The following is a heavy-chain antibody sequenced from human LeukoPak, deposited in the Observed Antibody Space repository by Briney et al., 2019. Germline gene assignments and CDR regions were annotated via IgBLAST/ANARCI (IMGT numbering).Heavy chain of an antibody. Sequence: GSLRLSCAASGFTFSSYGMHWVRQAPGKGLEWVGVISYDGSNKYYADSVKGRFTISRDNSKNTLYLQMNRLRTEDTAVYYCAKVGAAGTAYYFDYWGQGTLVTVSS. CDR1: GFTFSSYG. CDR3: AKVGAAGTAYYFDY. J-gene: IGHJ4*02. D-gene: IGHD6-13*01. V-gene: IGHV3-30*18. CDR2: ISYDGSNK.